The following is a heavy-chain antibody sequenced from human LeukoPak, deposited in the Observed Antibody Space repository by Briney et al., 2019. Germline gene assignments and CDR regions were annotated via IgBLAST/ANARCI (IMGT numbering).Heavy chain of an antibody. CDR3: AKAPALGYSSGWYVMDY. CDR2: ISGSGGST. V-gene: IGHV3-23*01. Sequence: PGGSLRLSCAASGFTFSSYAMSWVRQAPGKGLEWVSAISGSGGSTYYADSVKGRFTISRDNSKNTLYLQMNSLRAEDTAVYYCAKAPALGYSSGWYVMDYWGQGNLVTVSS. CDR1: GFTFSSYA. D-gene: IGHD6-19*01. J-gene: IGHJ4*02.